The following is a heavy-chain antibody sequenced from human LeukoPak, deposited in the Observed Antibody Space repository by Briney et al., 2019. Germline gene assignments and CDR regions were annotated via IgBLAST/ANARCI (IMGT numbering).Heavy chain of an antibody. Sequence: ASVKVSCKASGYTFTGYYMHWVRQAPGQGLEWMGWINPNSGDTNYAQKFQGRVTMTRDTSISTAYMELSRLRSDDTAVYYCARLSPAAKGGRTNGIDYWGQGTLVTVSS. V-gene: IGHV1-2*02. CDR2: INPNSGDT. J-gene: IGHJ4*02. CDR1: GYTFTGYY. D-gene: IGHD2-8*01. CDR3: ARLSPAAKGGRTNGIDY.